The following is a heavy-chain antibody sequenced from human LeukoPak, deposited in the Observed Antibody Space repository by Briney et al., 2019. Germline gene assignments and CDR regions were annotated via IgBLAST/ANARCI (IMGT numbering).Heavy chain of an antibody. CDR3: ARRSDSGRYSAIDS. V-gene: IGHV3-23*01. J-gene: IGHJ4*02. CDR1: GFTFSSYA. CDR2: ISVSGGST. Sequence: GGSLRLSCAASGFTFSSYAMSWVRQAPGKGLEWVSAISVSGGSTYYADSVKGWFTISRDNSKNALSLQMNSLRAEDTAVYYCARRSDSGRYSAIDSWGQGTLVTVSS. D-gene: IGHD1-26*01.